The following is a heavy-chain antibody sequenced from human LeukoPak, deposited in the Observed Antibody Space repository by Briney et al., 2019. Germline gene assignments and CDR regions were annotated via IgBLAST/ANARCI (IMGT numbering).Heavy chain of an antibody. Sequence: SVKVSCKASGGTFSSYAISWVRQAPGQGLEWMGGIIPIFGTANYAQKFQGRVTITADKSTSAAYMELSSLRSEDTAVYYCASTDLVVVAATTEYYFDYWGQGTLVTVSS. J-gene: IGHJ4*02. CDR2: IIPIFGTA. V-gene: IGHV1-69*06. CDR1: GGTFSSYA. D-gene: IGHD2-15*01. CDR3: ASTDLVVVAATTEYYFDY.